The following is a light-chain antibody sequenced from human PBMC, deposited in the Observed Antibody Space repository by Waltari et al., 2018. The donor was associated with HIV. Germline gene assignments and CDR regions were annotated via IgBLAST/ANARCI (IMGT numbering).Light chain of an antibody. CDR3: ASYTVNSTGV. Sequence: QSALSQPASVSASPGQSVAFSCSGSASDIGRYNYVSWYQQHPDKTPRLILFDVNNRPSGISDRFSGSKSGTTASLTISTVETDDEADYYCASYTVNSTGVFGSGTKLTVL. CDR1: ASDIGRYNY. J-gene: IGLJ1*01. V-gene: IGLV2-14*03. CDR2: DVN.